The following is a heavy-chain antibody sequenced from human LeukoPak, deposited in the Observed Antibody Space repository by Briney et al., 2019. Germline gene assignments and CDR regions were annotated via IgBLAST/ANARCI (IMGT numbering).Heavy chain of an antibody. CDR3: ATVYCGGDCSSFQH. D-gene: IGHD2-21*02. CDR2: IWYDGSNK. J-gene: IGHJ1*01. CDR1: GFTFSSYG. Sequence: GGSLRLSCVASGFTFSSYGMHWVRQAPGKGLEWVAVIWYDGSNKYYADSVKGRFTISRDNSKNTLYLQMNSLRAEDTAVYYCATVYCGGDCSSFQHWGQGTLVTVSS. V-gene: IGHV3-33*08.